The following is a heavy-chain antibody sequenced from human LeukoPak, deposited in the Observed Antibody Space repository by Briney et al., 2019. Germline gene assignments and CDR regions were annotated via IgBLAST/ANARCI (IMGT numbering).Heavy chain of an antibody. CDR1: GFTFSDYY. J-gene: IGHJ4*02. CDR2: ISSRGTTI. CDR3: ASGYYDNGRYPPYFDY. V-gene: IGHV3-11*04. Sequence: PGGSLRLSCAASGFTFSDYYMNWIRQAPGKGLEWVSYISSRGTTIYYADSVKGRFTISRDSAKNSLYPQMNSLRAEDTAVYYCASGYYDNGRYPPYFDYWGQGTLVTVSS. D-gene: IGHD3-22*01.